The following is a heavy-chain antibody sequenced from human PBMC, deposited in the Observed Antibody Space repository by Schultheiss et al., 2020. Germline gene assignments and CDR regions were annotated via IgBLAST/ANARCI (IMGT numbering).Heavy chain of an antibody. CDR3: ARVVVVPAAPGENYYYYYGMDV. D-gene: IGHD2-2*01. CDR2: MNPNSGNT. CDR1: GYTFSNYG. J-gene: IGHJ6*02. Sequence: GESLKISCKASGYTFSNYGISWVRQAPGQGLEWMGWMNPNSGNTGYAQKFQGRVTMTRNTSISTAYMELSSLRSEDTAVYYCARVVVVPAAPGENYYYYYGMDVWGQGTTVTVSS. V-gene: IGHV1-8*02.